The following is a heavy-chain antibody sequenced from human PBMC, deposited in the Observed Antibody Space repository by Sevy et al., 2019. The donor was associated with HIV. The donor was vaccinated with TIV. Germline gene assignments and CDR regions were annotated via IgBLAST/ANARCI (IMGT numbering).Heavy chain of an antibody. D-gene: IGHD1-7*01. J-gene: IGHJ5*02. CDR2: INHSGST. CDR1: GGSFSGYY. CDR3: ARKVLELPNWFDP. Sequence: SETLSLTCAVYGGSFSGYYWSWIRQPPGKGLEWIGEINHSGSTNYNPSLKSRVTISVDTSKNQFSLKLSSVTAVDTAVYYCARKVLELPNWFDPWGQGTLVTVSS. V-gene: IGHV4-34*01.